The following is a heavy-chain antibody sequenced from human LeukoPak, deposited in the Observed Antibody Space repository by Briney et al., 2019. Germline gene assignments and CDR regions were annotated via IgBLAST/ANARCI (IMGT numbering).Heavy chain of an antibody. D-gene: IGHD4-17*01. V-gene: IGHV3-48*03. CDR1: GFTFSSYE. CDR3: AKEGDYEDYFDY. Sequence: PGGSLRLSSAASGFTFSSYEMHWVRQAPGKGLEWVSYISSSASTIYYADSVKGRFTISRDNAKNTLYLQMNSLRAEDTAVYYCAKEGDYEDYFDYWGQGALVTVSS. CDR2: ISSSASTI. J-gene: IGHJ4*02.